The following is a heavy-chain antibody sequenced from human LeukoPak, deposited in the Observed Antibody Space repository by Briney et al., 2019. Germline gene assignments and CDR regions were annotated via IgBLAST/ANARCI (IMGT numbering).Heavy chain of an antibody. Sequence: SETLSLTCTVSGGSITTSGHYWAWIRRPPGKGLEWIGSLYYGGTNYYNPSLKRRVTVSGDTAKNQFSLEVDPLTAPEHDVLSCSGLRSLSYGRPYWGPGTQVTVSS. CDR1: GGSITTSGHY. V-gene: IGHV4-39*01. D-gene: IGHD2/OR15-2a*01. CDR3: SGLRSLSYGRPY. CDR2: LYYGGTN. J-gene: IGHJ4*02.